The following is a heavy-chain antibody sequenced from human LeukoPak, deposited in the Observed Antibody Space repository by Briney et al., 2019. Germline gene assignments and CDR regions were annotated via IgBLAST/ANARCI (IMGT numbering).Heavy chain of an antibody. CDR3: ARVRMVRGVIRAPPSFDY. J-gene: IGHJ4*02. D-gene: IGHD3-10*01. CDR2: ISRSGSTK. Sequence: PGGSLRLSCAASGFTFSDYNMRWIRQAPGKGLEWVSSISRSGSTKYYADSVKGRFTISRDNAKNSLYLQMNSLRAEDTAVYYCARVRMVRGVIRAPPSFDYWGQGTLVTVSS. V-gene: IGHV3-11*04. CDR1: GFTFSDYN.